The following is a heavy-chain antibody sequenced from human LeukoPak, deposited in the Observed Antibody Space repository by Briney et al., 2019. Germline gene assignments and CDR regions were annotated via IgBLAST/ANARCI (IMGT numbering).Heavy chain of an antibody. CDR2: IIPIFGTA. CDR3: ARCAVTPLGYYYYYMDV. J-gene: IGHJ6*03. CDR1: GGTFSSYA. D-gene: IGHD4-23*01. Sequence: SVKVSCKASGGTFSSYAISWVRQAPGQGLEWMGRIIPIFGTANYAQKFQGRVTITTDESTSTAYMELSSLRSEDTAVYYCARCAVTPLGYYYYYMDVWGKGTTVTVSS. V-gene: IGHV1-69*05.